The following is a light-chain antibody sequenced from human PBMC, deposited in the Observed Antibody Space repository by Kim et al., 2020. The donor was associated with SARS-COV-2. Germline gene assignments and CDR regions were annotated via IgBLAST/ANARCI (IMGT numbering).Light chain of an antibody. J-gene: IGKJ4*01. V-gene: IGKV3-11*01. CDR1: ESVSTY. Sequence: SLSPGERAIRASRAGESVSTYLSWFQQKPGQAPRLLIYDASTRATDVPARFSGSGSGTDFTLTISSLEPEDFAVYYCQQRNNWLTFGGGTKVDIK. CDR2: DAS. CDR3: QQRNNWLT.